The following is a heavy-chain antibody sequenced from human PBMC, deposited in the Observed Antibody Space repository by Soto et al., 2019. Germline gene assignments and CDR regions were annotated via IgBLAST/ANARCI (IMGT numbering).Heavy chain of an antibody. CDR1: GFTFSSYA. J-gene: IGHJ4*02. D-gene: IGHD6-19*01. CDR2: ISSSGDST. CDR3: AAVRGSANY. V-gene: IGHV3-23*01. Sequence: EVQLLESGGRLVQPGGSLRLSCAASGFTFSSYAMSWVRQAPGKGLEWVSAISSSGDSTYYADSVKGRFTISRDTSKTTLYLEMNSLTADNTALYSGAAVRGSANYWGQGTLVTVSS.